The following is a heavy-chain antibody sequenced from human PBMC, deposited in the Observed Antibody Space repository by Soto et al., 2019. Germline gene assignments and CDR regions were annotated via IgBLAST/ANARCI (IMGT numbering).Heavy chain of an antibody. J-gene: IGHJ5*02. D-gene: IGHD1-26*01. CDR1: GDSITSGGYY. CDR3: ARYLRGLGSGRFVP. V-gene: IGHV4-31*03. CDR2: IYYSGVT. Sequence: QVQLQESGPGLVKPSQTLSLTCTVSGDSITSGGYYWTWIRQHPGKGLEWIGYIYYSGVTYYNPSLNSRVTISVDTSKNQFSLKLSSVTAADTAVYYCARYLRGLGSGRFVPWGQGTLVTVSS.